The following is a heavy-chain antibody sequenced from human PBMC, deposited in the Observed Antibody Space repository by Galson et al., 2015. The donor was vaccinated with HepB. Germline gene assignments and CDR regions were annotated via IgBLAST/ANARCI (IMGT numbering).Heavy chain of an antibody. Sequence: SLRLSCATSGFTFMNYAMSWVRQAPGKGLEWVSSISGNSYSLYYADTVKGRFTISRDNSKSTLYLQINSLRADDTAIYYCAKDSPGIDGIWYNWFDPWGQGTLVTVSS. CDR2: ISGNSYSL. J-gene: IGHJ5*02. V-gene: IGHV3-23*01. CDR3: AKDSPGIDGIWYNWFDP. CDR1: GFTFMNYA. D-gene: IGHD2-15*01.